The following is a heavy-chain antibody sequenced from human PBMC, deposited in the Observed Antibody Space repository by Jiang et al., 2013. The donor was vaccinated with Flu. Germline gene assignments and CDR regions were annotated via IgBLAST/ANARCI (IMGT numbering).Heavy chain of an antibody. CDR3: ASLAEGTDYGDYVMEDY. CDR2: INHSGST. Sequence: GLLKPSETLSLTCAVYGGSFSGYYWSWIRQPPGKGLEWIGEINHSGSTNYNPSLKSRVTISVDTSKNQFSLKLSSVTAADTAVYYCASLAEGTDYGDYVMEDYWGQGTLVTVSS. CDR1: GGSFSGYY. V-gene: IGHV4-34*01. J-gene: IGHJ4*02. D-gene: IGHD4-17*01.